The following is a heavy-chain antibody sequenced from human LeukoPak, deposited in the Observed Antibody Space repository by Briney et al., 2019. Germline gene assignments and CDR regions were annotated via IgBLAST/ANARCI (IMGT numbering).Heavy chain of an antibody. Sequence: SETLSLTCAVYGGSFSGYYWSWIRQTPRKGLEWIGDINHSGSAKYNPSLKSRVTMSVTLSKNQFSLDLSSVTAADTGVYYCARGQPPYSDGSTYYAGGFYYYDNWGQGTLVTVSS. CDR3: ARGQPPYSDGSTYYAGGFYYYDN. CDR2: INHSGSA. V-gene: IGHV4-34*01. D-gene: IGHD2-15*01. CDR1: GGSFSGYY. J-gene: IGHJ4*02.